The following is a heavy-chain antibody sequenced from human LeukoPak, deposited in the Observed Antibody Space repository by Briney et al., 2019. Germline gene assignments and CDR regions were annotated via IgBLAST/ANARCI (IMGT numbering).Heavy chain of an antibody. D-gene: IGHD3-10*01. CDR1: GGSFSGYY. Sequence: SETLSLTCAVYGGSFSGYYWSWIRQPPGKGLEWIGGINHSGSTNYNPSLKSRVTISVDTSKNQFPLKLSSVTAADTAVYYCARERAYYGSGRLRVFDYWGQGTLVTVSS. CDR3: ARERAYYGSGRLRVFDY. CDR2: INHSGST. J-gene: IGHJ4*02. V-gene: IGHV4-34*01.